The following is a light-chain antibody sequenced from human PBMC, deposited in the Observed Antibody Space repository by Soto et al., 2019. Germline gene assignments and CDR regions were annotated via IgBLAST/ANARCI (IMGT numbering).Light chain of an antibody. V-gene: IGLV2-14*03. CDR3: SSYTSGSTLV. CDR1: SSDVGGYSY. J-gene: IGLJ2*01. Sequence: QSALTQPASVSGSPGQSITISCTGTSSDVGGYSYVSWYQHHPGKAPKLTIYDVSNRPSGVSNRFSGSKSGDTASLTISGLQAEDEADYYCSSYTSGSTLVFGGGTKLTVL. CDR2: DVS.